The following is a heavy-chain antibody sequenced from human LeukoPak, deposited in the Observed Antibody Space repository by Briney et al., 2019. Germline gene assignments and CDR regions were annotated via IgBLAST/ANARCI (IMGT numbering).Heavy chain of an antibody. CDR2: INPNSGGT. Sequence: GASVKVSCKASGYTFTGYYMHWVRQAPGQGLEWMGWINPNSGGTNYAQKFQGRVTMTRDTSISTAYMELSRLRSDDTAVYYCARNVNCGGDCYSFFDYWGQGTLVTVSS. CDR1: GYTFTGYY. J-gene: IGHJ4*02. V-gene: IGHV1-2*02. CDR3: ARNVNCGGDCYSFFDY. D-gene: IGHD2-21*02.